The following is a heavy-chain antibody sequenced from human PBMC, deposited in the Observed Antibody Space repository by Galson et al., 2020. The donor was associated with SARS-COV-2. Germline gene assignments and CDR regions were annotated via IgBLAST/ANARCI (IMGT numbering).Heavy chain of an antibody. CDR2: TYYGSQWST. V-gene: IGHV6-1*01. Sequence: SQTLSLTCAISGDSVSSNSAAWNWIRQSPSRGLEWLGRTYYGSQWSTDYAVSVKSRITINPDTSKNQFSLQLNSVTPEDTAIFYCAGRVAGAGSLHIWGQGTMVIVSS. J-gene: IGHJ3*02. CDR1: GDSVSSNSAA. CDR3: AGRVAGAGSLHI. D-gene: IGHD6-13*01.